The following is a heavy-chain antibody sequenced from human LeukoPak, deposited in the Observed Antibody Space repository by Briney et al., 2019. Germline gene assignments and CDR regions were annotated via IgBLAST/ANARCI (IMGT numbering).Heavy chain of an antibody. J-gene: IGHJ6*03. V-gene: IGHV4-30-2*01. CDR1: GGSISSGGYY. CDR2: IYHSGST. Sequence: SETLSLTCTVSGGSISSGGYYWSWIRQPPGKGLEWIGYIYHSGSTYYNPSLKSRVTISGDRSKNQFSLKLSTVTAADTAVYYCARQRESRFLEWLGGGYYYYYMDVWGKGTTVTVSS. CDR3: ARQRESRFLEWLGGGYYYYYMDV. D-gene: IGHD3-3*01.